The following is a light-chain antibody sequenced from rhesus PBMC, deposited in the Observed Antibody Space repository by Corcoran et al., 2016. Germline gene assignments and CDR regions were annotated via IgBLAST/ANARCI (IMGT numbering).Light chain of an antibody. CDR1: QNIYSN. CDR3: QHYYDNPYS. Sequence: DIQMTQSPSALSASVGDRVTISCRPSQNIYSNLAWYQQKPGKAPKLLTYAASSLQTRIPSRFSGRGYVTDFTLNISSLQPEDSATYYCQHYYDNPYSFGQETKVEIK. J-gene: IGKJ2*01. CDR2: AAS. V-gene: IGKV1S12*01.